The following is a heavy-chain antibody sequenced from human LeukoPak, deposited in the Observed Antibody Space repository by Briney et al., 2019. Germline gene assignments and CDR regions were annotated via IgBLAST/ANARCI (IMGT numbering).Heavy chain of an antibody. Sequence: PGKSLRLSCAVSGFTFSYYAMHWVRQAPGKGLEWVAVISYDGSNQYYADSVKGQVTISRDNSKNTLYLQMNSLRAEDTAVYYCAKMVREFYTISYYFDYWGQGTLVTVSS. CDR3: AKMVREFYTISYYFDY. J-gene: IGHJ4*02. D-gene: IGHD2-8*01. V-gene: IGHV3-30-3*02. CDR2: ISYDGSNQ. CDR1: GFTFSYYA.